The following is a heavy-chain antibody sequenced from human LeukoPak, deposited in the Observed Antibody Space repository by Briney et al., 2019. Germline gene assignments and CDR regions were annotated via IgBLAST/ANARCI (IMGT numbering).Heavy chain of an antibody. V-gene: IGHV3-21*01. J-gene: IGHJ4*02. CDR2: ITSSSSYI. Sequence: GGSLRLSCAASGFSFNSYSMNWVRQAPGKGLEWVSSITSSSSYIYYADSVKGRFTISRDNAKNSLYLQMNSLRAGDTAVYYCARVYSSSWYSGYWGQGTLVTVSS. CDR3: ARVYSSSWYSGY. D-gene: IGHD6-13*01. CDR1: GFSFNSYS.